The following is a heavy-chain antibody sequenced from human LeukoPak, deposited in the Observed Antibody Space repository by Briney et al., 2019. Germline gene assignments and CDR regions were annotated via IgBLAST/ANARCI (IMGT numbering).Heavy chain of an antibody. V-gene: IGHV3-7*01. D-gene: IGHD3-10*01. CDR3: ARDYGSGSYYSPFDY. J-gene: IGHJ4*02. Sequence: GGSLRLSCAASGFSFSIYWMSWVRQAPGKGLEWVANINQDGSEKYYVDSVEGRFTFSRDSAKNSLYLQMNSLRVEDTAVYYCARDYGSGSYYSPFDYWGQGTLVTVSS. CDR2: INQDGSEK. CDR1: GFSFSIYW.